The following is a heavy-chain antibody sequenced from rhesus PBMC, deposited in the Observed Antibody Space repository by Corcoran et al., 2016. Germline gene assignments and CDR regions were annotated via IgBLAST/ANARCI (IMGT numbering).Heavy chain of an antibody. D-gene: IGHD3-28*01. Sequence: QVQLQESGPGVVKPSETLSLTCAVSGYSISSGYDWSWIRQPPGKGLEWIGYIYGSSGRTNSNPSLNKRVNISKETSKNQFSLKRSSVTAADTAVYYCAGTERLQYYYDSGYYPDYWGQGVLVTVSS. CDR1: GYSISSGYD. CDR2: IYGSSGRT. J-gene: IGHJ4*01. CDR3: AGTERLQYYYDSGYYPDY. V-gene: IGHV4-76*01.